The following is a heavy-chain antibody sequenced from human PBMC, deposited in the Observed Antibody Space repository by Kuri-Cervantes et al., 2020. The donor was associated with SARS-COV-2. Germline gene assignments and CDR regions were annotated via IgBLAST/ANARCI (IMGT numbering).Heavy chain of an antibody. J-gene: IGHJ5*01. CDR2: INHSGST. Sequence: SQTLSLTCAVYGGSFSGYYWSWIRQPPGKGLEWIGEINHSGSTNYNPSLKNRVTMSIDTSKNQFSLKLSSVTAADTAIYFCARFTPGDSWGQGILVTVSS. V-gene: IGHV4-34*01. CDR1: GGSFSGYY. D-gene: IGHD3-10*01. CDR3: ARFTPGDS.